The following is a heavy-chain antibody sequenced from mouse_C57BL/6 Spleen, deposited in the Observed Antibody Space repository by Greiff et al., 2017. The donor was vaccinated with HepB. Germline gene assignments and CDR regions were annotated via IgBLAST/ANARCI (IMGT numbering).Heavy chain of an antibody. CDR2: IYPRSGNT. J-gene: IGHJ2*01. CDR3: ARSGFDYYGSSFHFDY. V-gene: IGHV1-81*01. CDR1: GYTFTSYG. Sequence: VQLQQSGAELARPGASVKLSCKASGYTFTSYGISWVKQRTGQGLEWIGEIYPRSGNTYYNEKFKGKATLTADKSSSTAYMELRSLTSEDSAVYFCARSGFDYYGSSFHFDYWGQGTTLTVSS. D-gene: IGHD1-1*01.